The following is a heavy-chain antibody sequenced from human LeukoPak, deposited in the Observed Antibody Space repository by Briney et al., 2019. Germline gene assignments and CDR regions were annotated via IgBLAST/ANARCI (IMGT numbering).Heavy chain of an antibody. D-gene: IGHD6-13*01. J-gene: IGHJ4*02. V-gene: IGHV4-4*07. CDR1: GGSISSYY. CDR3: ARGLADEGSRSWYGSLDY. CDR2: IYTSGST. Sequence: PSETLSLTCTVSGGSISSYYWSWIRQPAGKGLGWIGRIYTSGSTNYNPSLKSRVTMSVDTSKNQFSLKLSSVTAADTAVYYCARGLADEGSRSWYGSLDYWGQGTLVTVSS.